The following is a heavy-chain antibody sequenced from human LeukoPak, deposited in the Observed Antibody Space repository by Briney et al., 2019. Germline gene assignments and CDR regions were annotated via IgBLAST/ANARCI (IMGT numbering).Heavy chain of an antibody. D-gene: IGHD2-2*01. CDR3: ATPLLGYCSSTSCYPQPY. CDR1: GFTFSSYS. V-gene: IGHV3-21*01. J-gene: IGHJ4*02. CDR2: ISSSSSYI. Sequence: PGGSLGLSCAASGFTFSSYSMNWVRQAPGKGLEWVSSISSSSSYIYYADSVKGRFTISRDNAKNSLYLQMNSLRAEDTAVYYCATPLLGYCSSTSCYPQPYWGQGTLVTVSS.